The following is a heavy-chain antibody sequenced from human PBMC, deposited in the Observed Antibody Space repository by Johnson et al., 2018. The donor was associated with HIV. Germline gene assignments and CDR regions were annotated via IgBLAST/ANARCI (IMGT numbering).Heavy chain of an antibody. CDR3: ARDRDYYDSSGYYYEGHAFDI. CDR2: ISYDGGNI. Sequence: VQLVESGGGVVQPGRSLRLSCAASGFTFSSYAMHWVRQAPGKGLDWVAVISYDGGNIYYTDSVKGRFTISRDNAKNSLYLQMNSLSAEDTAVYYCARDRDYYDSSGYYYEGHAFDIWGQGTMVTVSS. CDR1: GFTFSSYA. D-gene: IGHD3-22*01. V-gene: IGHV3-30*04. J-gene: IGHJ3*02.